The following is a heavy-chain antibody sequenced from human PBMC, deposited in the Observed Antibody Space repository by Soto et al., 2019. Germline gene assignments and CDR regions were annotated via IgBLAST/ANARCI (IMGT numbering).Heavy chain of an antibody. V-gene: IGHV1-46*01. J-gene: IGHJ4*02. Sequence: QVQLVQSGAEVKKPGASVKVSCKASGYTFTRYYMHWVRQAPGQGLEWMGIVNPSGGSTTYAQSLQGRVTMTKDTSTTTFYMELSSLRSEDTAVYYCARGLIVGATDFDYWGQGTLVTVSS. CDR1: GYTFTRYY. D-gene: IGHD1-26*01. CDR2: VNPSGGST. CDR3: ARGLIVGATDFDY.